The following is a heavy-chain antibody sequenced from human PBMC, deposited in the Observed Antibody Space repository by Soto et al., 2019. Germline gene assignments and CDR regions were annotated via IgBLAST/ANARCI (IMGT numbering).Heavy chain of an antibody. J-gene: IGHJ4*02. V-gene: IGHV3-30-3*01. CDR2: ISYDGSNK. CDR3: SRDSYSSSWYE. Sequence: QMQLVESGGGVVQPGRSLRLSCAASEFTFSSYAMHWVRQAPGKGLEWVAVISYDGSNKYYADSVKGRFTISRDNSKNTLYLQMNSLRAEDTAVYYCSRDSYSSSWYEWGQGTLVTVSS. D-gene: IGHD6-13*01. CDR1: EFTFSSYA.